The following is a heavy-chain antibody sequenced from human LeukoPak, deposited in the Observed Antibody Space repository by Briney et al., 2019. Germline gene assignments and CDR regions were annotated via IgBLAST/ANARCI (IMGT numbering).Heavy chain of an antibody. Sequence: GGSLRLSCAASGFTFSSYWMHWVRQAPGKGLVWVSRINSDGSSTSYADSLKGRFTTSRDDAKNSLYLQMNSLKADDTAVYYCARERINCRGDCYDYWGQGTLVTVSS. D-gene: IGHD2-15*01. CDR1: GFTFSSYW. CDR2: INSDGSST. V-gene: IGHV3-74*01. J-gene: IGHJ4*02. CDR3: ARERINCRGDCYDY.